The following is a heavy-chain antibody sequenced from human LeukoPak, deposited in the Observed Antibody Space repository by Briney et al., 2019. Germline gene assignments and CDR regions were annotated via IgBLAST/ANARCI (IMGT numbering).Heavy chain of an antibody. CDR1: GYTFTSYG. D-gene: IGHD3-10*01. CDR2: ISAYNGNT. CDR3: ARDLAYYAVYYYYGMDV. Sequence: ASVKVSCKASGYTFTSYGISWVRQAPGQGLEWMGWISAYNGNTNYAQKLQGRVTMTTDTSTSTAYMELRSPRSDDTAVYYCARDLAYYAVYYYYGMDVWGQGTTVTVSS. J-gene: IGHJ6*02. V-gene: IGHV1-18*01.